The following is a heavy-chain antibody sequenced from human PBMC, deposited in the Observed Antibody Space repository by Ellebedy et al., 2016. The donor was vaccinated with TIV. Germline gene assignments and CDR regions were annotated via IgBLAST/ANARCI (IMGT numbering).Heavy chain of an antibody. CDR3: SKVRNAFWSGYIGGGFDH. CDR2: ISYDGSSK. Sequence: GGSLRLSXAASGFTFSNYGMYWVRQAPGEGLEWVAVISYDGSSKYYGDSVRGRFTISRDNSKNTLYLQMNSLTAEDTAVYYCSKVRNAFWSGYIGGGFDHWGQGTLVTVSS. CDR1: GFTFSNYG. J-gene: IGHJ4*02. D-gene: IGHD3-3*01. V-gene: IGHV3-30*18.